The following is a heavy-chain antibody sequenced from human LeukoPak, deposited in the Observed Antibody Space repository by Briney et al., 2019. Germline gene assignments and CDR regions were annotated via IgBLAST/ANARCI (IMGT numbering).Heavy chain of an antibody. CDR1: GGSISSGNYY. V-gene: IGHV4-61*02. J-gene: IGHJ4*02. Sequence: SQTLSLTCTVSGGSISSGNYYWSWIRQPAGKGLEWVGRIYTSGSTNYNPSLKSRVTISVDTSKSQFSLKLSSVIAADTAVYYCASATYEDFDSWGQGTPVTVSS. CDR3: ASATYEDFDS. CDR2: IYTSGST. D-gene: IGHD3-22*01.